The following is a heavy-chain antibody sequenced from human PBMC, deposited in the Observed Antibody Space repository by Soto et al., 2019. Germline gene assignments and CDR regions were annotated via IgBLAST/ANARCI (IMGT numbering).Heavy chain of an antibody. Sequence: QVQLVQSGAEVKKPGASVKVSCKASGYTFTSYGISWVRQAPGQGLEWMGWISAHNGNPKYAQKLQGRVTVTTDTSTSTAYMELRSLRADDTAVYYCARDLSIGLFDYWGQGTLVTVSS. CDR2: ISAHNGNP. J-gene: IGHJ4*02. CDR1: GYTFTSYG. CDR3: ARDLSIGLFDY. D-gene: IGHD2-21*01. V-gene: IGHV1-18*01.